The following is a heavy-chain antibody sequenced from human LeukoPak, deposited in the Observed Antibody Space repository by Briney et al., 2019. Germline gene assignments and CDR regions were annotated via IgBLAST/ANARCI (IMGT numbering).Heavy chain of an antibody. V-gene: IGHV4-34*01. J-gene: IGHJ4*02. Sequence: PSETLSLTCAVYGGSFSGYYWSWIRQPPGKGLEWIGEINHSGSTNYNPSLKSRVTISVDTSKNQFSLKLSSVTAADTAVYYCARGAGDYGGAYFDYWGQGTLVTVSS. D-gene: IGHD4-23*01. CDR1: GGSFSGYY. CDR3: ARGAGDYGGAYFDY. CDR2: INHSGST.